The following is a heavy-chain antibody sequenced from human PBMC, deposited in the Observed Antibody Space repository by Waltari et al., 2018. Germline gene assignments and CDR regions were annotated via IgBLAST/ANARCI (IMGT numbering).Heavy chain of an antibody. CDR2: INPNSGGT. D-gene: IGHD6-6*01. CDR3: AREIAARPYYYYGMDV. J-gene: IGHJ6*02. CDR1: GYTFTGYY. V-gene: IGHV1-2*06. Sequence: QVQLVQSGAEVKKPGASVKVSCKASGYTFTGYYMHWVRQAPGQGLEWMGRINPNSGGTNYAQKFQGRDTMTRDTSISTAYMELSRLRSDDTAVYYCAREIAARPYYYYGMDVWGQGTTVTVSS.